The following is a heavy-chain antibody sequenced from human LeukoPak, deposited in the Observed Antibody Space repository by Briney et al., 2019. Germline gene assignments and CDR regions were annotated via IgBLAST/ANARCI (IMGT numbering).Heavy chain of an antibody. CDR1: GFTFSSYW. V-gene: IGHV3-74*01. CDR2: INSDGSSR. D-gene: IGHD6-19*01. J-gene: IGHJ5*02. CDR3: ARGLAVAGSSWFDP. Sequence: GGSLRLSCAASGFTFSSYWMHWVRQVPGKGLVWVSRINSDGSSRSYVDSVMGRFTISRDNAKNTLYLQLDSLRAEDTAVYYCARGLAVAGSSWFDPWGQGTLAAVSS.